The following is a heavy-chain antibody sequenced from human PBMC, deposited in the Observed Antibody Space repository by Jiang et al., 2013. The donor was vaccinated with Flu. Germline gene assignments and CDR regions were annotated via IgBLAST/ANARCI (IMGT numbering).Heavy chain of an antibody. V-gene: IGHV5-51*01. CDR3: ARHLGATVTTNCFDA. CDR2: IYPGDSDT. J-gene: IGHJ5*02. D-gene: IGHD4-17*01. CDR1: GYSFTNYW. Sequence: GAEVKKPGESLKISCKGSGYSFTNYWIGWVRQMPGKGLEWMGIIYPGDSDTRYSPSFQGQVTISADKSISTAYLQWSSLKASDTAMYYCARHLGATVTTNCFDAWGQGTLVTVSS.